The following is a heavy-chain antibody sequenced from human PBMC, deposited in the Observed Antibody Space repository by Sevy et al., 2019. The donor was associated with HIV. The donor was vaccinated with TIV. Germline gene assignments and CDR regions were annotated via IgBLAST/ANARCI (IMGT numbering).Heavy chain of an antibody. V-gene: IGHV3-15*01. CDR3: TTVGFPNWGSEPFDI. J-gene: IGHJ3*02. Sequence: GGSLRLSCAASGFTFSIIYMNWVRQSPGKGLEWVGRMKSKTDGGTTDYAAPGKDRFTMSREDSKNTLYLQMNSLKADDTAVYYCTTVGFPNWGSEPFDIRGQGTMVTLSS. CDR1: GFTFSIIY. CDR2: MKSKTDGGTT. D-gene: IGHD3-16*01.